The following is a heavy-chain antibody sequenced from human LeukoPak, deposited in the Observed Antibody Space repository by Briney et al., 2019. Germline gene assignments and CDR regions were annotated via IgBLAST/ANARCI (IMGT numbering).Heavy chain of an antibody. CDR1: GFTFSSYW. CDR2: IKQDGSEK. J-gene: IGHJ4*02. Sequence: PGGSLRLSCAASGFTFSSYWMSWVRQAPGKGLEWVANIKQDGSEKYYVDSVKGRFTISRDNAKNSLYLQMNSLRAEDTAVYYCARDQMAWGGDPDSFDYWGQGTLVTVSS. CDR3: ARDQMAWGGDPDSFDY. V-gene: IGHV3-7*01. D-gene: IGHD2-21*02.